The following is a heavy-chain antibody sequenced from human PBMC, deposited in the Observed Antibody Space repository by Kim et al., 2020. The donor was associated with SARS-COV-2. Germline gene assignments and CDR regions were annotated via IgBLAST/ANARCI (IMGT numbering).Heavy chain of an antibody. V-gene: IGHV3-72*01. D-gene: IGHD2-15*01. Sequence: ASFKGRCTISRDESKHSLYLQMNSLKAEDTAVYYCARAFCGGGSCYSGDYSGQGTLVTVSS. CDR3: ARAFCGGGSCYSGDY. J-gene: IGHJ4*02.